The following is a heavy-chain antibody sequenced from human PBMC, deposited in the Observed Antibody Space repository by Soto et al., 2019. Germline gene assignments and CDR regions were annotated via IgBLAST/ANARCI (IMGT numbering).Heavy chain of an antibody. J-gene: IGHJ4*02. CDR3: ARDFTKSSTWPYYFDY. Sequence: QVQLVQSGAEVKKPGASVKVSCKASGYTFTTYGISWVRQAPGQGLEWVGWISAYSGSTKFAQKLQGRVTMTTDTSTTTADMGLRSQTSDDTAVYYCARDFTKSSTWPYYFDYWGQGTLVTVSS. CDR2: ISAYSGST. D-gene: IGHD6-13*01. V-gene: IGHV1-18*01. CDR1: GYTFTTYG.